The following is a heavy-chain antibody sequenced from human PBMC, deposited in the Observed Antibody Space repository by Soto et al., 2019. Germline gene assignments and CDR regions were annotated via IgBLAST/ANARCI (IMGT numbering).Heavy chain of an antibody. V-gene: IGHV4-31*03. CDR1: GGSISSGGYY. Sequence: SETLSLTCTVSGGSISSGGYYWSWIRQHPGKGLEWIGYIYYSGSTYYNPSLKSRVTISVDTSKNQFSLKLTSVNTADTAIYYCTRGGDPYKTGHWGQGILVTVSS. CDR3: TRGGDPYKTGH. D-gene: IGHD2-21*01. J-gene: IGHJ4*02. CDR2: IYYSGST.